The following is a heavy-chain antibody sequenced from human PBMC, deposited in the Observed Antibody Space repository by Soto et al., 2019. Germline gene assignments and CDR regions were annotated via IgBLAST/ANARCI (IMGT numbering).Heavy chain of an antibody. CDR2: IYYSGST. D-gene: IGHD6-13*01. V-gene: IGHV4-30-4*01. Sequence: PSETLSLTCTVSGGSISGNDNYWSWIRQPPGMGLEWIGYIYYSGSTYYNPSLKSRVIISVDTSRNQFYLKLSSVTAADTAVYYCARDRSPYYYGMGVWGQGTTVTVSS. J-gene: IGHJ6*02. CDR3: ARDRSPYYYGMGV. CDR1: GGSISGNDNY.